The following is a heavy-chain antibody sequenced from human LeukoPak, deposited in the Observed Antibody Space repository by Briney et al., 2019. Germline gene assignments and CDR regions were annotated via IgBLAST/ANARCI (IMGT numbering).Heavy chain of an antibody. CDR2: IYSGGST. CDR3: ARGTSSSIAARP. V-gene: IGHV3-53*01. Sequence: GSLRLSCEASGFTVSSNYMSWVRQAPGKGLEWVSVIYSGGSTYYADSVEGRFTISRDNSKNTLYLQMNSLRAEDTAVYYCARGTSSSIAARPWGQGTLVTVSS. CDR1: GFTVSSNY. D-gene: IGHD6-6*01. J-gene: IGHJ5*02.